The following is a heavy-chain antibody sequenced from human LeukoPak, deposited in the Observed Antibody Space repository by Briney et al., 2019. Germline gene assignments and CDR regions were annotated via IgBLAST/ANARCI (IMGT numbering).Heavy chain of an antibody. CDR3: TKDAPPRGAPPPMFDS. CDR2: ISGGGRNT. J-gene: IGHJ4*02. CDR1: GFTFRDYG. V-gene: IGHV3-23*01. D-gene: IGHD2-15*01. Sequence: GGSLRLSCAASGFTFRDYGMAWVRQAPGKGLEWVSTISGGGRNTHYADSVRGRFAISRDNSKNTFYLEMNNPTTGDTAVYFCTKDAPPRGAPPPMFDSWGQGTQVTVSS.